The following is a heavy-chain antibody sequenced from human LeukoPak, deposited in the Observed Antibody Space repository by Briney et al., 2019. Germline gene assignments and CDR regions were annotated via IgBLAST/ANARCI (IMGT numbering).Heavy chain of an antibody. CDR1: GFTFSSYG. CDR3: AKGYCSGANCPFHY. D-gene: IGHD2-15*01. J-gene: IGHJ4*02. Sequence: GGSLRLSCAASGFTFSSYGMHWVRQAPGKGLEWVAVISYEGTKKYSADSLRGRFTISRDNSKYTLYLQMNSLRAEDTAMYYCAKGYCSGANCPFHYWGQGTLITVPS. CDR2: ISYEGTKK. V-gene: IGHV3-30*18.